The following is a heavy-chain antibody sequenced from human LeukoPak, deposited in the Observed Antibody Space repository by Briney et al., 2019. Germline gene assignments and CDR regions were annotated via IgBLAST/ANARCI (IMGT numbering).Heavy chain of an antibody. J-gene: IGHJ4*02. Sequence: GGSLRLSCAASGFTVSSNYMSWVRQAPGKRLEWVSAISGSGGSTYYADSVKGRFTISRDNSKNTLYLQMNSLRAEDTAVYYCAKDGYDILTGTFDYWGQGTLVTVSS. V-gene: IGHV3-23*01. CDR3: AKDGYDILTGTFDY. CDR2: ISGSGGST. D-gene: IGHD3-9*01. CDR1: GFTVSSNY.